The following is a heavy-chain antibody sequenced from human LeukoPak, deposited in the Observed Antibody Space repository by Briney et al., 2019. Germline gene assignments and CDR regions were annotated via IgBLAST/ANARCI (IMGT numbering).Heavy chain of an antibody. CDR3: AKEHDYTNAAPEWGFDS. Sequence: GGSLRLSCAASGFTFSVYAMSWVRQAPGRGLEWVSGISGSSSHTKDADFVRGRFTIYRDNSRNTLFLQLNSLTAEDTAVYYCAKEHDYTNAAPEWGFDSWGQGSLVIVSS. CDR1: GFTFSVYA. CDR2: ISGSSSHT. J-gene: IGHJ4*02. V-gene: IGHV3-23*01. D-gene: IGHD2-2*02.